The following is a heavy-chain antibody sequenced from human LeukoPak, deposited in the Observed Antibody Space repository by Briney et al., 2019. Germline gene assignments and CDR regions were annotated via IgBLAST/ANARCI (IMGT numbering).Heavy chain of an antibody. CDR2: IYYSGST. J-gene: IGHJ4*02. D-gene: IGHD3-9*01. CDR3: ARSTPRLYDILTGYHPESYYFDY. V-gene: IGHV4-39*07. Sequence: SETLSLTCTVSGGSISSTTYYWDWIRQPPGKGLEWIGTIYYSGSTYYNPSLKSRVTISVDTSKNQFSLKLSSVTAADTAVYYCARSTPRLYDILTGYHPESYYFDYWGQGTLVTVSS. CDR1: GGSISSTTYY.